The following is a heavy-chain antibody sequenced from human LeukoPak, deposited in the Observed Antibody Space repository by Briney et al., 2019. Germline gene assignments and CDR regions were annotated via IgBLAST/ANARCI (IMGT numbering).Heavy chain of an antibody. CDR3: AKDLDVLRYFDWLSSPFDY. CDR2: ISSSSSTI. D-gene: IGHD3-9*01. V-gene: IGHV3-48*01. CDR1: GFTFSSYS. Sequence: GGSLRLSCAASGFTFSSYSMNWVRQAPGKGLEWVSYISSSSSTIYYADSVKGRFTISRDNSKNTLYLQMNSLRAEDTAVYYCAKDLDVLRYFDWLSSPFDYWGQGTLVTVSS. J-gene: IGHJ4*02.